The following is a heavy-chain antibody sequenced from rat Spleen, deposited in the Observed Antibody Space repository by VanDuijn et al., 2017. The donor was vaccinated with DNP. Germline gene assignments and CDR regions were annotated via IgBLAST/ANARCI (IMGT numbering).Heavy chain of an antibody. CDR2: IWNFGGT. D-gene: IGHD1-11*01. J-gene: IGHJ3*01. V-gene: IGHV2-41*01. CDR1: DFSLTDYN. CDR3: ARDLLRWRRGFAY. Sequence: QVQLRESGPGLVQPSQTLSLTCTVADFSLTDYNVHWVRQPPGQGLEWMGVIWNFGGTRYHSALKSRLTITRDTSKNQVFLKMNSLQTEDTATYYWARDLLRWRRGFAYWGQGTLVTVSS.